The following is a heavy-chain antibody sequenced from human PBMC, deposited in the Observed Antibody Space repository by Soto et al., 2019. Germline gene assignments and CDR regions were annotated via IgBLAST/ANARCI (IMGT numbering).Heavy chain of an antibody. J-gene: IGHJ4*02. Sequence: SEALCLTCSVSGGSTSPCDWSLIRQPPGKGLEWIGYIYYSGSTNYNPSLKSRVTISVDTSKNQFSLKLSSVTAADTAVYYCARRWGANFDYWGQGTLVTVS. V-gene: IGHV4-59*01. D-gene: IGHD3-16*01. CDR2: IYYSGST. CDR3: ARRWGANFDY. CDR1: GGSTSPCD.